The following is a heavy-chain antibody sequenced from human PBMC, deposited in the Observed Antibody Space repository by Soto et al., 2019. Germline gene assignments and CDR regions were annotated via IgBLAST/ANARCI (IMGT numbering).Heavy chain of an antibody. CDR1: GYSFTSYW. CDR3: ARDPLFPKSAPIYYMDV. V-gene: IGHV5-51*01. Sequence: GESLKISCKGSGYSFTSYWIGWVRQMPGKGLEWMGIIYPGDSDTRYSPSFQGQVTISADKSISTAYLQWSSLKAEDTAVYYCARDPLFPKSAPIYYMDVWGKGTTVTVSS. CDR2: IYPGDSDT. J-gene: IGHJ6*03. D-gene: IGHD2-21*01.